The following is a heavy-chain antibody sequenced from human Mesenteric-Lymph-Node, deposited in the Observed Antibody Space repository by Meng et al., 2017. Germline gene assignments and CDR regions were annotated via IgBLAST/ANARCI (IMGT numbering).Heavy chain of an antibody. CDR1: GYSLTSYW. V-gene: IGHV5-51*01. CDR2: IYPGDSDT. CDR3: ARVKTIGDPFDY. J-gene: IGHJ4*02. Sequence: CQGSGYSLTSYWIGWARQMPGKGLEWMGIIYPGDSDTRYSPSFQAQVTISADKSISTAYLRWGSLTASDIAMYYCARVKTIGDPFDYWGQGTLVTVSS. D-gene: IGHD3-16*01.